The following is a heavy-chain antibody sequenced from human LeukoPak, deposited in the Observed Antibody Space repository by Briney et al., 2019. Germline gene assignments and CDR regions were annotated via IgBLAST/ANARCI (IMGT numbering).Heavy chain of an antibody. V-gene: IGHV5-51*01. CDR1: GYSFTDFW. CDR2: LYPGDSDT. Sequence: GESLKISCKGSGYSFTDFWISWVRQMPGKGLEWMGILYPGDSDTRYSPSFQGQVTISADRSITTAFLQWSSLKASDTAMYYCATLTDSSGRRLFDYWGQGTLVTVSS. D-gene: IGHD3-22*01. CDR3: ATLTDSSGRRLFDY. J-gene: IGHJ4*02.